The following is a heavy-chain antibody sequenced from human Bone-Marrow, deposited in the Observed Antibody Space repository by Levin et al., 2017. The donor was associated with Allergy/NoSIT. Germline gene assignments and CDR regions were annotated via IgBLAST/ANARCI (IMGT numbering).Heavy chain of an antibody. CDR3: AKGSPLVEIQARQSKGRILKPLDY. CDR2: ISNTGDDT. D-gene: IGHD3-9*01. V-gene: IGHV3-23*01. J-gene: IGHJ4*02. CDR1: GFPFGNYG. Sequence: GGSLRLSCAASGFPFGNYGMTWVRQAPGKGLEWVSGISNTGDDTSYVDSVKGRFTISRDNSKNTLCLEMDSLRAEDSAVYYCAKGSPLVEIQARQSKGRILKPLDYWVQGTLVTVAS.